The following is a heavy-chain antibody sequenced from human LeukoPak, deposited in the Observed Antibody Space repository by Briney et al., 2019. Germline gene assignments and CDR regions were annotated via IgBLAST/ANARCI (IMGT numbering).Heavy chain of an antibody. CDR2: ISGSGGST. CDR3: AKGPVGATTNY. V-gene: IGHV3-23*01. Sequence: GGSLGLSCAASGFTFSSYAMSWVRQAPGKGLEWVSAISGSGGSTYYADSVKGRFTISRDNSKNTLYLQMNSLRAEDTAVYYCAKGPVGATTNYWGQGTLVTVSS. J-gene: IGHJ4*02. D-gene: IGHD1-26*01. CDR1: GFTFSSYA.